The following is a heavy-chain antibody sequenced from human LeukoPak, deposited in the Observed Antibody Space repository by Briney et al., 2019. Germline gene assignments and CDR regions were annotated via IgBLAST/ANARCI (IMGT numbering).Heavy chain of an antibody. J-gene: IGHJ3*02. CDR1: GFTLSSYA. CDR3: VKAPRTTVVGFDI. CDR2: ISSTGGST. Sequence: GGSLRLSCSASGFTLSSYAMHWVRQAPGKGLEYVSAISSTGGSTYYADSVKGRFTISRDNSKNTLYLQMSSPRAEDTSVYYCVKAPRTTVVGFDIWGQGTMVTVSS. D-gene: IGHD4-11*01. V-gene: IGHV3-64D*09.